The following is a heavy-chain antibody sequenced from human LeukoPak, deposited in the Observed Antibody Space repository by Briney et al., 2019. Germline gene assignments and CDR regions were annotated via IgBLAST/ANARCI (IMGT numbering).Heavy chain of an antibody. V-gene: IGHV3-21*01. CDR2: ISGSSSYI. Sequence: GGSLRLSCAASGLTFSSYSMNWVRQAPGKGLEWVSSISGSSSYIYYADSVKGRFTISRDNAKNSLYLQMNSLRAEDTAVYYCARDQDAAMVRGALLYFHYYYGMDVWGQGTTVTVSS. CDR1: GLTFSSYS. D-gene: IGHD3-10*01. J-gene: IGHJ6*02. CDR3: ARDQDAAMVRGALLYFHYYYGMDV.